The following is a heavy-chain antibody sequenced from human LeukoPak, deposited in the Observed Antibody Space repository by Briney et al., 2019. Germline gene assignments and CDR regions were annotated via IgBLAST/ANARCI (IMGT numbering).Heavy chain of an antibody. Sequence: PSETLSLTCTVSGGSISSSSYYWGWIRQPPGKGLEWIGSIYYSGSTYYNPSLKSRVTISVDTSKNQFSLKLSSVTAADTAVYYCAGGTMVRGVRSNWFDPWGQGTLVTVSS. V-gene: IGHV4-39*07. J-gene: IGHJ5*02. CDR2: IYYSGST. CDR1: GGSISSSSYY. CDR3: AGGTMVRGVRSNWFDP. D-gene: IGHD3-10*01.